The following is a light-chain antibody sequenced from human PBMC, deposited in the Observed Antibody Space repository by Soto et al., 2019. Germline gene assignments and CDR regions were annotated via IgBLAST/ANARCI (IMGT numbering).Light chain of an antibody. CDR1: QSISAY. CDR2: GAS. Sequence: DIQMAQSPSSLSASIGDRVTITCRASQSISAYLAWYQQKPGNAPKLLIYGASILQTGVPSGFSGSGSGTQFTLTISSLQPEDVATYYCQSYNTIPRTFGPGTKVEIK. V-gene: IGKV1-27*01. J-gene: IGKJ1*01. CDR3: QSYNTIPRT.